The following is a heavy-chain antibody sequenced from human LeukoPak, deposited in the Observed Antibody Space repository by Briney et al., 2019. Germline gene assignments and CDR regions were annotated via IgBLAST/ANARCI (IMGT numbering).Heavy chain of an antibody. CDR2: MYWNDDD. V-gene: IGHV2-5*01. D-gene: IGHD6-13*01. Sequence: SGPTLVNPTQTLTLTCTVSGISLSTSGVGVGWIRQPPGKALEWLALMYWNDDDRYSPSLESRLTITKDTSKNQVVLTMTTMDPVDTATYYCAYSYSNSRNYYYFYYVDVWGKGTTVTVSS. CDR3: AYSYSNSRNYYYFYYVDV. J-gene: IGHJ6*03. CDR1: GISLSTSGVG.